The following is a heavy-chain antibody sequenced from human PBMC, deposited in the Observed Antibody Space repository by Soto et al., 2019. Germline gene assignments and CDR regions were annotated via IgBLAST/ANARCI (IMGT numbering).Heavy chain of an antibody. Sequence: PGGSLRLSCAASGFTFSSYGMHWVRQAPGKGLEWVAVISYDGSNKYYADSVKGRFTISRDNSKNTLYLQMNSLRAEDTAVYYCAKSEVRGPVSYYFDYWGQGTLVTVSS. CDR1: GFTFSSYG. CDR2: ISYDGSNK. V-gene: IGHV3-30*18. CDR3: AKSEVRGPVSYYFDY. J-gene: IGHJ4*02. D-gene: IGHD3-10*01.